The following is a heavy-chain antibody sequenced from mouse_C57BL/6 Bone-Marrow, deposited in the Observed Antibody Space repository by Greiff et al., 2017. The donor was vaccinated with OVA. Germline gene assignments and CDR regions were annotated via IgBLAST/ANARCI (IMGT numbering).Heavy chain of an antibody. CDR1: GYSITSGYD. Sequence: EVQLQESGPGMVKPSQSLSLTCTVTGYSITSGYDWHWIRHFPGNKLEWMGYISYSGSTNYNPSLKSRISITHDTSKNHFFLKLNSVTTEDTATYYCARGDYGSSPAWFAYWGQGTLVTVSA. V-gene: IGHV3-1*01. D-gene: IGHD1-1*01. J-gene: IGHJ3*01. CDR2: ISYSGST. CDR3: ARGDYGSSPAWFAY.